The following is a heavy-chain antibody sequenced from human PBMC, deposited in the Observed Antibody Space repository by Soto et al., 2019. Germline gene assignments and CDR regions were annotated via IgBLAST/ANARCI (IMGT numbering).Heavy chain of an antibody. CDR1: GYTFTSYY. V-gene: IGHV1-46*01. D-gene: IGHD3-22*01. CDR2: INPSGGST. CDR3: ARGTMIVVVISDYFDY. J-gene: IGHJ4*02. Sequence: ASVKVSCKASGYTFTSYYMHWVRQAPGQGLEWVGIINPSGGSTSYAQKFQGRVTMTRDTSTSTVYMELSSLRSEDTAVYYCARGTMIVVVISDYFDYWGQGTLVTVSS.